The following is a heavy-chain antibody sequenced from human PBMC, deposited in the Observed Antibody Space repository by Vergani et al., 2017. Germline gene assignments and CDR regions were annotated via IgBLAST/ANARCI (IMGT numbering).Heavy chain of an antibody. J-gene: IGHJ5*02. CDR2: IKQDGSEK. CDR3: ARKSYCGGDCYDVWFDP. D-gene: IGHD2-21*02. Sequence: EVQLVESGGGLVQPGGSLRLSCAASGFTFSSYWMSWVRQAPGKGLEWVANIKQDGSEKYYVDSVKGRFTISRDNAKNSLYLQMNILRAEDTAVYYLARKSYCGGDCYDVWFDPWGQGTLVTVSS. CDR1: GFTFSSYW. V-gene: IGHV3-7*03.